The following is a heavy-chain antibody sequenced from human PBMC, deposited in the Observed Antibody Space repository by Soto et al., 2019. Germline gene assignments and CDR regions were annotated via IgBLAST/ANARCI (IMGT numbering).Heavy chain of an antibody. CDR1: GFTFSSYA. CDR2: ISGSGDST. V-gene: IGHV3-23*01. Sequence: WGSLRLSCATSGFTFSSYAITWCRHSPLKGLEWVSTISGSGDSTYYADSVKGRFTISRDNSKNTLYVQMNSLRAEDTAVYYCAKVPFVGWEVRESDYWGQGTLVTVSS. CDR3: AKVPFVGWEVRESDY. D-gene: IGHD1-26*01. J-gene: IGHJ4*02.